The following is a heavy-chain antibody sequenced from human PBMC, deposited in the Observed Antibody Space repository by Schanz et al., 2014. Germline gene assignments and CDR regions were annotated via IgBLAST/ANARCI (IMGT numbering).Heavy chain of an antibody. CDR2: INPNSGGT. D-gene: IGHD3-10*01. CDR3: AREGTIIRGLTGWFDP. V-gene: IGHV1-2*06. J-gene: IGHJ5*02. Sequence: QVQLVQSGAEVKKPGASVKVSCKASGYTFTDYHIHWVRQAPGQGLEWMGRINPNSGGTNFAQKFQGRVTVTRDTCISTAYMELGSLRFDDTAVYYCAREGTIIRGLTGWFDPWGQGTLVTVSS. CDR1: GYTFTDYH.